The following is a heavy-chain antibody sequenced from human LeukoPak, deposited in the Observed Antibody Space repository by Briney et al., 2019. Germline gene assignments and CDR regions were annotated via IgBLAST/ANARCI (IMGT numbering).Heavy chain of an antibody. CDR3: ARLACSGGSCYPPFDY. CDR1: GGSISSGSYY. Sequence: PSQTLSLTCTVSGGSISSGSYYWSWIRQPAGKGLEWIGRIYTSGSTNYNPSLKGRVTISVDTSKNQFSLKLSSVTAADTAVYYCARLACSGGSCYPPFDYWGQGTLVTVSS. D-gene: IGHD2-15*01. CDR2: IYTSGST. J-gene: IGHJ4*02. V-gene: IGHV4-61*02.